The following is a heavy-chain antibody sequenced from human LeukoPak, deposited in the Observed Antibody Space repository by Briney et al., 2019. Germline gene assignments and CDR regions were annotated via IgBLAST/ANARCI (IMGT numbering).Heavy chain of an antibody. CDR2: IMPIPGTA. D-gene: IGHD2-2*01. CDR3: ASGRTDIVVVPATLRNYYFDY. V-gene: IGHV1-69*10. Sequence: SVKVSCKASGGTFSSYDISWVRQAPGQGLEWMGGIMPIPGTANYAQKFQGRVTITADKPTNTAYMELSSLRSEDTAVYYCASGRTDIVVVPATLRNYYFDYWGQGTLVTVSS. CDR1: GGTFSSYD. J-gene: IGHJ4*02.